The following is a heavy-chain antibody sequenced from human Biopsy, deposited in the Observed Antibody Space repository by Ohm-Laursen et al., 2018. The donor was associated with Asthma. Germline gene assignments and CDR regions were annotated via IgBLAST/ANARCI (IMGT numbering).Heavy chain of an antibody. CDR3: ARTFHFWSPYHAEHYQL. CDR2: IKHDGSEK. Sequence: GSLRLSCAASGFTFGDYWMSWVRQVPGKGLEWVANIKHDGSEKNHVDSLKGRFTISRDNAKNSLYLQMNSLRAEDTAFYYCARTFHFWSPYHAEHYQLWGQGTLVTVSS. D-gene: IGHD3-3*02. CDR1: GFTFGDYW. V-gene: IGHV3-7*01. J-gene: IGHJ1*01.